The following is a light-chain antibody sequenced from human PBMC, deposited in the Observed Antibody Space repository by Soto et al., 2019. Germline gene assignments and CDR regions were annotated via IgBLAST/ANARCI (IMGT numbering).Light chain of an antibody. Sequence: IQLTQSPSSLSASVGYRFTISCRASQGISSHLAWYQQKPGKAPRLLIYAASTLQSGVPSRFSGSGSWTDFTLTITSLEPEDFATYYCQQFKNYVTFGQGTQLEIK. CDR1: QGISSH. J-gene: IGKJ5*01. V-gene: IGKV1-9*01. CDR2: AAS. CDR3: QQFKNYVT.